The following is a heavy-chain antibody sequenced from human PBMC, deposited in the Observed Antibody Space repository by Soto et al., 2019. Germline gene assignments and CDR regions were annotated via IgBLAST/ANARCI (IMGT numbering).Heavy chain of an antibody. V-gene: IGHV1-58*01. J-gene: IGHJ4*02. Sequence: SVKVSCKASGFTFTSSSFQWVRQARGQRLEWIGRIAVGSGYTSYAQRFQDRVTLTRDMSTATTYMEPSRLTSEDTAIYYCAEDGRAWQEMVRSDHWGQGNLVTVSS. CDR3: AEDGRAWQEMVRSDH. D-gene: IGHD2-8*01. CDR2: IAVGSGYT. CDR1: GFTFTSSS.